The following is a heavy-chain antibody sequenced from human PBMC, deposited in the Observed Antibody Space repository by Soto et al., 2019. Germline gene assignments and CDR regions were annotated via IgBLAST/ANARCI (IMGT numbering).Heavy chain of an antibody. D-gene: IGHD1-26*01. J-gene: IGHJ6*02. CDR1: GGSIGSGDYY. CDR3: ARIVPPHYYGLDV. V-gene: IGHV4-30-4*02. CDR2: IYISGTT. Sequence: SDTLSLTCTVSGGSIGSGDYYWSWIRQPPGQGLEWIGYIYISGTTYYSPSLKSRVIIPLDKSNNQFSLKLSSVTAADTAVYYCARIVPPHYYGLDVWGQGTMVTVSS.